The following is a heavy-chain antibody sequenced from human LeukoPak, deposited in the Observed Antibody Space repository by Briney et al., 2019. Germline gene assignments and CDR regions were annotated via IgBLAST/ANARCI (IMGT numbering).Heavy chain of an antibody. CDR3: ARDLRSPQG. V-gene: IGHV4-34*01. CDR2: INHSGST. J-gene: IGHJ4*02. Sequence: SETLSLTCAVYGGSFSGYYWSWIRQPPGKGLEWIGEINHSGSTNYNPSLKSRVTISVDTSKNQFSLKLSSVTAADTAVYYCARDLRSPQGWGQGTLVTVSS. CDR1: GGSFSGYY.